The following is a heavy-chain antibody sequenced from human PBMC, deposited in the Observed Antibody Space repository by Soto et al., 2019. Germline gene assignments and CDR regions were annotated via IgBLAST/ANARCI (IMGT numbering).Heavy chain of an antibody. J-gene: IGHJ4*02. CDR1: GFTVTANY. CDR2: IYSGGTT. Sequence: SLRLSCEVSGFTVTANYMSWVRQAPGKGLEWVSVIYSGGTTYYADSVKGRFTISRDNAKNSLYLQMNSLRAEDTAVYYCARDPIVVVTARYFDYWGQGTLVTVSS. V-gene: IGHV3-53*01. D-gene: IGHD2-21*02. CDR3: ARDPIVVVTARYFDY.